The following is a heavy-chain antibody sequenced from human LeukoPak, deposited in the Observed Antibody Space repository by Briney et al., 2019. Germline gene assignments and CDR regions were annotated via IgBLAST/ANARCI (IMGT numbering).Heavy chain of an antibody. CDR3: ARERAYYYGSGSYYKKNGMDV. Sequence: PSETLSLTCTVSGGSISSGGYYWSWIRQYPGEGLEWIGYIYYSGSTYYNPSLKSRVTISVDTSKNQFSLKLSSVTAADTAVYYCARERAYYYGSGSYYKKNGMDVWGQGTTVTVSS. D-gene: IGHD3-10*01. CDR2: IYYSGST. V-gene: IGHV4-31*03. J-gene: IGHJ6*02. CDR1: GGSISSGGYY.